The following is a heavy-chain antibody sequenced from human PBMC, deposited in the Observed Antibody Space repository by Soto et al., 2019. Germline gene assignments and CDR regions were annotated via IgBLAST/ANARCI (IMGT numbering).Heavy chain of an antibody. J-gene: IGHJ5*02. Sequence: QIQLVQSGAEVKKPGASVKVSCKASGYIFSNYGVSWMRQVPGQGLEWMGWVSAYNGETYYTQNFQVRVTMTTDTSTNTAYLELRSLRSDDTAVYYCARVRVPADWLDPWGQGTLVTVSS. CDR1: GYIFSNYG. V-gene: IGHV1-18*01. CDR2: VSAYNGET. CDR3: ARVRVPADWLDP.